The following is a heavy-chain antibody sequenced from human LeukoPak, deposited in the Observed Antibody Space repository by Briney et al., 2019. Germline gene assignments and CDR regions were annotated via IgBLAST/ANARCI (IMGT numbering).Heavy chain of an antibody. Sequence: GGSLRLSCAASGFTFSSYEMNWVRQAPGKGLEWVSYIDSSGSNIHYADSVKGRFTISRDNAKNSLYLQMNSLRAEDTAVYYCAKGGSGGATVSNLYYYYYMDVWGKGTTVTVSS. CDR1: GFTFSSYE. V-gene: IGHV3-48*03. CDR3: AKGGSGGATVSNLYYYYYMDV. J-gene: IGHJ6*03. D-gene: IGHD3-10*01. CDR2: IDSSGSNI.